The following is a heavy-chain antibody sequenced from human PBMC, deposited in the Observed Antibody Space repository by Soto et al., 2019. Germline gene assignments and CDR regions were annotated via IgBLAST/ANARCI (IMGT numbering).Heavy chain of an antibody. CDR2: INAGNGNT. CDR3: ARDSSGYYYAY. V-gene: IGHV1-3*01. D-gene: IGHD3-22*01. CDR1: GYTFTSYA. J-gene: IGHJ4*02. Sequence: ASVKVSCKASGYTFTSYAMHWVRQAPGQRLEWMGWINAGNGNTEYSQKFQGRVTITRDTSASTAYMELSSPRSEDTAVYYCARDSSGYYYAYWGQGTLVTVSS.